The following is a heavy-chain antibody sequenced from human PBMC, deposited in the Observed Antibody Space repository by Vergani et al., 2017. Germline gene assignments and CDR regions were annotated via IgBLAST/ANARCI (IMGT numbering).Heavy chain of an antibody. CDR3: AKEGGGYCSGGTCYPEY. CDR1: GFTFIMHA. J-gene: IGHJ4*02. V-gene: IGHV3-23*04. D-gene: IGHD2-15*01. Sequence: EVQLVESGGGLVQPGGSLRLSCAASGFTFIMHAMSWVRQAPGKGLEWVSTLSASDRRTHYADSVKGRFTISRDNSKNTLYLQMKSLRPEDTAVYYCAKEGGGYCSGGTCYPEYWGQGTLVIVSS. CDR2: LSASDRRT.